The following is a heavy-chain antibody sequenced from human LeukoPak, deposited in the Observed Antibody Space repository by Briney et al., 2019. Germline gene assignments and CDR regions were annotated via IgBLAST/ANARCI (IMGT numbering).Heavy chain of an antibody. Sequence: GGSLRLSCVASGFTFSIYGMHWVRQAPGKGLEWVAYTRYDGGQKYYADSVRGRFTISRDNSKNTLYLQMDSLRAEDTAVYYCAKVSPGRTGTTVGFDYWGQGTLVTVSS. CDR2: TRYDGGQK. CDR1: GFTFSIYG. V-gene: IGHV3-30*02. D-gene: IGHD1-7*01. CDR3: AKVSPGRTGTTVGFDY. J-gene: IGHJ4*02.